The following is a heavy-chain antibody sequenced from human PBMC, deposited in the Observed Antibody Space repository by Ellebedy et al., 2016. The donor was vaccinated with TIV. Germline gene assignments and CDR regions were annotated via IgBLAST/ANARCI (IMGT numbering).Heavy chain of an antibody. Sequence: PGGSLRLSCAASGFSLGSYNMNWVRQATGQGLELVSYFDRPSHGLYYADSVKGRFTISRDNAKNSLYLQMNSLRDEDTALYFCARDLPDWAIDYWGQGTLVTVSS. D-gene: IGHD3-9*01. CDR1: GFSLGSYN. J-gene: IGHJ4*02. V-gene: IGHV3-48*02. CDR3: ARDLPDWAIDY. CDR2: FDRPSHGL.